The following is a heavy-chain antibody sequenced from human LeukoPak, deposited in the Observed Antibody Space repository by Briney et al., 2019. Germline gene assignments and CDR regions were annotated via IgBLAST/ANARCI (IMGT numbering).Heavy chain of an antibody. CDR1: GFTFTSTA. CDR3: ASDPPYTSSSAW. J-gene: IGHJ4*02. D-gene: IGHD2-2*01. Sequence: SVKVSCKASGFTFTSTAVQWVRQARGQRLEWIGWILVGSGNTNYAQMFQERVTLTWDVSTSTTYMVLSSLRSEDTAIYYCASDPPYTSSSAWWGQGTLVTVSS. CDR2: ILVGSGNT. V-gene: IGHV1-58*01.